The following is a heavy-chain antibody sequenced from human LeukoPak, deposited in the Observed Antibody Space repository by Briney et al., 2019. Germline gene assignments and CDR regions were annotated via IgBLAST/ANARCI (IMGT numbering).Heavy chain of an antibody. Sequence: QPGGSLRLSCAASGFTFSSYSMNWVRQAPGKGLEWVSYITGHSSTIYYADSVKGRFTISRDNAKNTLYLQMNSLRAEDTAVYYCARVVYYYDSSGYPGAFDIWGQGTMVTVSS. CDR1: GFTFSSYS. J-gene: IGHJ3*02. CDR2: ITGHSSTI. CDR3: ARVVYYYDSSGYPGAFDI. V-gene: IGHV3-48*04. D-gene: IGHD3-22*01.